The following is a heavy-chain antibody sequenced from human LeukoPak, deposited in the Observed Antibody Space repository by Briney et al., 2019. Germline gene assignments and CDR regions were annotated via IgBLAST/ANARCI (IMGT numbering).Heavy chain of an antibody. D-gene: IGHD3-10*01. CDR2: MNPNSGNT. J-gene: IGHJ6*02. Sequence: ASVKVSCKASGYTFTSYDINWVRQATGQGLEWMGWMNPNSGNTGYAQKFQGRVTMTRNTSISTAYMELSSLRSEDTAVYYCARGPVLLWFGELFHYYYGMDVWGQGTTVTVSS. V-gene: IGHV1-8*01. CDR3: ARGPVLLWFGELFHYYYGMDV. CDR1: GYTFTSYD.